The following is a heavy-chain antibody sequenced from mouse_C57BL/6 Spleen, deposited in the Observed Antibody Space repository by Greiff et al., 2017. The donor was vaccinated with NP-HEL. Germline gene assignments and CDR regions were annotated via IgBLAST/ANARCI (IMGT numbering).Heavy chain of an antibody. CDR2: IYPRSGNT. CDR3: ARRETTVRYYFDY. D-gene: IGHD1-1*01. J-gene: IGHJ2*01. Sequence: QVQLKESGAELARPGASVKLSCKASGYTFTSYGISWVKQRTGQGLEWIGEIYPRSGNTYYNEKFKGKATLTADKSSSTAYMELRSLTSEDSAVYFCARRETTVRYYFDYWGQGTTLTVSS. V-gene: IGHV1-81*01. CDR1: GYTFTSYG.